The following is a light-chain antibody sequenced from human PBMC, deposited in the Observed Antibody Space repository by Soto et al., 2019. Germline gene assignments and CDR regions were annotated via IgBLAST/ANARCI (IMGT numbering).Light chain of an antibody. Sequence: QSALTQPASVSGSPGQSITISCTGTSGDVGAYNYVSWYQHRPGKAPQLMISEVTKRPSGVSDRFSGSKSGTTASLTISRLQAEDEADYYCSSYTTTSTQVFGGGTKVTVL. CDR1: SGDVGAYNY. J-gene: IGLJ2*01. CDR3: SSYTTTSTQV. V-gene: IGLV2-14*01. CDR2: EVT.